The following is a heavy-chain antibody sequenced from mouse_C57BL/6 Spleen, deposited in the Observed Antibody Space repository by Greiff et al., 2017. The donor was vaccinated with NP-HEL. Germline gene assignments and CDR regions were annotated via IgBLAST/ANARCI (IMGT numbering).Heavy chain of an antibody. CDR3: AKDDGSSYRAMDY. V-gene: IGHV1-58*01. D-gene: IGHD1-1*01. CDR2: IYIGNGYT. Sequence: VHVKQSGAELVRPGSSVKMSCKTSGYTFTSYGINWVKQRPGQGLEWIGYIYIGNGYTEYNEKFKGKATLTSDTSSSTAYMQLSSLTSEDSAIYFCAKDDGSSYRAMDYWGQGTSVTVSS. CDR1: GYTFTSYG. J-gene: IGHJ4*01.